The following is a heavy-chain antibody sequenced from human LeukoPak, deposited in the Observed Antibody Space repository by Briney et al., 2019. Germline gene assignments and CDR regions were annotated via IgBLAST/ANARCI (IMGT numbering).Heavy chain of an antibody. V-gene: IGHV1-69*13. Sequence: SVRVSCKASGDTFSSNAISWVRQAPGQGLEWMGGIIPILDTTNYAQTFQGRVTITADESTSTAYMELSSLRSEDTAVYYCARGAPTLDYYDSSGYYYSGYYYYYMDVWGKGTTVTVSS. CDR3: ARGAPTLDYYDSSGYYYSGYYYYYMDV. CDR2: IIPILDTT. J-gene: IGHJ6*03. CDR1: GDTFSSNA. D-gene: IGHD3-22*01.